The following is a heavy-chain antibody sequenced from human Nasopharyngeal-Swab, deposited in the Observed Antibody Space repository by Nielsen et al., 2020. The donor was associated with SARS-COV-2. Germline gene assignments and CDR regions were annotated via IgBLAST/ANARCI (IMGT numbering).Heavy chain of an antibody. CDR1: GFTFSSYW. V-gene: IGHV3-7*01. J-gene: IGHJ4*02. CDR2: VKQDGSEK. D-gene: IGHD1-26*01. Sequence: GESLKISCAASGFTFSSYWMSWVRQAPGKGLEWVANVKQDGSEKYYVDSVKGRFTISRDNAKNSLYLQMNSLRAEDTAVYYCASVGGSYFYGYFDYWGQGTLVTVSS. CDR3: ASVGGSYFYGYFDY.